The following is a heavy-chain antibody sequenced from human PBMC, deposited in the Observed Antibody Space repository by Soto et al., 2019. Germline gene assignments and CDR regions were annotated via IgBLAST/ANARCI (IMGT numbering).Heavy chain of an antibody. CDR1: GYTFSKYL. J-gene: IGHJ4*02. CDR3: VRGVTTSCFFDY. V-gene: IGHV3-74*01. Sequence: WGSLRLSCAGSGYTFSKYLMHWVRQAPGKGLVWVSRINSDGSDATYADSVKGRFTTSRDNAKNTLYLQMSSLRAEDTAVYYCVRGVTTSCFFDYWGQGTPVTVSS. CDR2: INSDGSDA. D-gene: IGHD2-2*01.